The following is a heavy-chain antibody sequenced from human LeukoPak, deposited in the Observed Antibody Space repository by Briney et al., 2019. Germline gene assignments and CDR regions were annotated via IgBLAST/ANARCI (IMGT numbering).Heavy chain of an antibody. D-gene: IGHD3-10*01. J-gene: IGHJ4*02. CDR3: ATPTYYYGSGSYYNPLDY. CDR1: GFTFSSYG. V-gene: IGHV3-30*02. CDR2: IRYDGGNK. Sequence: GSLRLSCAASGFTFSSYGMHWVRQAPGKGLEWVAFIRYDGGNKYYADSVKGRFTISRDNSKNTLYLQMNSLRAEDTAVYYCATPTYYYGSGSYYNPLDYWGQGTLVTVSS.